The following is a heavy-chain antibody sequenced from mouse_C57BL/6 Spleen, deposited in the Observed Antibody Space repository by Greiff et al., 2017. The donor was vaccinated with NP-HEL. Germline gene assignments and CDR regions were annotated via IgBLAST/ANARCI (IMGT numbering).Heavy chain of an antibody. J-gene: IGHJ3*01. CDR3: ARAPYYYGSSSPFAY. CDR1: GYSITSGYY. V-gene: IGHV3-6*01. D-gene: IGHD1-1*01. Sequence: VQLQQSGPGLVKPSQSLSLTCSVTGYSITSGYYWNWIRQFPGNKLEWMGYISYDGSNNYNPSLKNRISITRDTSKNQFFLKLNSVTTEDTATYYCARAPYYYGSSSPFAYWGQGTLVTVSA. CDR2: ISYDGSN.